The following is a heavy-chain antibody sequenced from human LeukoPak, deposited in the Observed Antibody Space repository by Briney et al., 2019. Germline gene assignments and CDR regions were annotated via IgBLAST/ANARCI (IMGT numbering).Heavy chain of an antibody. D-gene: IGHD6-19*01. Sequence: GGSLRLSCAASGLTVTNAWMNWVRQAPGKGLEWVAVIWYDGSNKYYADSVKGRFTISRDNSKNTLYLQMNSLRAEDTAVYYCAREYSSGWYFDYWGQGTLVTVSS. CDR2: IWYDGSNK. CDR1: GLTVTNAW. J-gene: IGHJ4*02. CDR3: AREYSSGWYFDY. V-gene: IGHV3-33*08.